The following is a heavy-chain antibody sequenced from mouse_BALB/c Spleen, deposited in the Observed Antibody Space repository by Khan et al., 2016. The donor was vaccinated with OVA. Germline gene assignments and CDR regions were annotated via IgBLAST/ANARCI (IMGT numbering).Heavy chain of an antibody. Sequence: VQLQQSGAELARPGASVKMSCKASGYTFTTYTIHWVKQRPGHGLEWIGYIIPSTDSTNYNQKFKDQATLTADKSSTTAYMPLRSLTSEDAAVYYCTREGAYYRSDGWFAYWGQGTLVTVSA. CDR2: IIPSTDST. CDR1: GYTFTTYT. CDR3: TREGAYYRSDGWFAY. V-gene: IGHV1-4*01. D-gene: IGHD2-14*01. J-gene: IGHJ3*01.